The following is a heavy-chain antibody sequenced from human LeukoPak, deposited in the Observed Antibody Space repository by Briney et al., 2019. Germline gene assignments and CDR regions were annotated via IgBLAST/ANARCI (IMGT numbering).Heavy chain of an antibody. J-gene: IGHJ2*01. CDR3: ARVSSSWYQDWYFDL. Sequence: SQTLSLTCTVSGGSISSGSYYWSWIRQPAGKGLEWIGRIYTSGSTNYNPSLKSRVTISVDTSKNQFSLKLSSVTAADTAVYYCARVSSSWYQDWYFDLWGRGTLVTVSS. CDR1: GGSISSGSYY. D-gene: IGHD6-13*01. CDR2: IYTSGST. V-gene: IGHV4-61*02.